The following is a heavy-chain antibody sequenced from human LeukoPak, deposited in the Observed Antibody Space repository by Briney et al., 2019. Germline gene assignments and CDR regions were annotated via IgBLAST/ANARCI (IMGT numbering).Heavy chain of an antibody. CDR3: ARDRGSSPYYYYYMDV. J-gene: IGHJ6*03. Sequence: SETLSLTCTVSGGTISSSYFYWGWIRQPPGKGLVWIGRIYTSGSTNYNPSLKSRVTISVDTSKNQFSLKLSSVTAADTAVYYCARDRGSSPYYYYYMDVWGKGTTVTVSS. CDR1: GGTISSSYFY. D-gene: IGHD6-6*01. V-gene: IGHV4-39*07. CDR2: IYTSGST.